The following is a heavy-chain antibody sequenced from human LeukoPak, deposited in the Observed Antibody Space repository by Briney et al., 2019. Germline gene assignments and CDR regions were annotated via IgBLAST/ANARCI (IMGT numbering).Heavy chain of an antibody. Sequence: PGGSLRLSCAASGFTVSKTYMTWVRHAPGKGLEWVSVIYSGGTTYDADSVKGRFTISRDNSKNTLYLQMNSLRAEDTAVYYCATIFYWGQGTLVTVSS. CDR2: IYSGGTT. J-gene: IGHJ4*02. CDR1: GFTVSKTY. CDR3: ATIFY. V-gene: IGHV3-66*01.